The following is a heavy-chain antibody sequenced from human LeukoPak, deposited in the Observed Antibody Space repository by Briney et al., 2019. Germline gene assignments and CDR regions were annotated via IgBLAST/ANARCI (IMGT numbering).Heavy chain of an antibody. CDR2: IDELGNS. J-gene: IGHJ6*03. CDR1: GESLSGYY. V-gene: IGHV4-34*01. Sequence: SETLSLTCGVFGESLSGYYWTWRRQSPGKGLEWVGEIDELGNSNSTPSLKILLAISVDTSKFHFSLKLRSVTAADAAVYFCARLKKYSTSSRVGAMDVWDKGTTVTVSS. D-gene: IGHD3-16*01. CDR3: ARLKKYSTSSRVGAMDV.